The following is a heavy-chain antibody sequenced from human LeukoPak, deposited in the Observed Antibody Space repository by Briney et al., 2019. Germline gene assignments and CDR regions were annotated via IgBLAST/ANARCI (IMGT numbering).Heavy chain of an antibody. CDR3: ARGLSGVTGYTYGRGIDY. D-gene: IGHD5-18*01. CDR1: GFTFSSYW. Sequence: GGSLRLSCAASGFTFSSYWMSWVRQAPGKGLEWVANIKQDGSEKYYVDSVKGRFTISRDNAKNSLYLQMNSLRVEDTALYYCARGLSGVTGYTYGRGIDYWGQGTLVTVSS. J-gene: IGHJ4*02. V-gene: IGHV3-7*01. CDR2: IKQDGSEK.